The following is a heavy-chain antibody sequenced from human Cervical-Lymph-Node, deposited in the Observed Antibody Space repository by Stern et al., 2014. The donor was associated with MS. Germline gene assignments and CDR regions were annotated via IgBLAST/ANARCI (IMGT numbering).Heavy chain of an antibody. V-gene: IGHV3-7*01. CDR1: GFAFSAFW. CDR2: IKEDGSET. J-gene: IGHJ4*02. CDR3: VRECAGTGCLFDF. D-gene: IGHD6-19*01. Sequence: VQLVQSGGGLVQPGGSLRLSCTASGFAFSAFWMNWVRQTPGKGLEWVANIKEDGSETHYVDSVKGRFTISRDNAKTSLYLQMNSLRAEDTGVYYCVRECAGTGCLFDFWGLGTLVTVSS.